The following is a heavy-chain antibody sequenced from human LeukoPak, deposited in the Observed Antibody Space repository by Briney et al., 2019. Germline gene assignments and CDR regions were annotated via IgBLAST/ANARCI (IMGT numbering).Heavy chain of an antibody. J-gene: IGHJ2*01. Sequence: GGSLRLSCEASGFTFGNFGMTWVRQAPGKGLQWVSGITGSTTWTYYAASVKGRFTVSRDNSQNTMHLEMNSLRADDTAVYYCARERVSSGTDYFDLWGRGTLVTVSS. CDR1: GFTFGNFG. D-gene: IGHD3-10*02. CDR3: ARERVSSGTDYFDL. CDR2: ITGSTTWT. V-gene: IGHV3-23*01.